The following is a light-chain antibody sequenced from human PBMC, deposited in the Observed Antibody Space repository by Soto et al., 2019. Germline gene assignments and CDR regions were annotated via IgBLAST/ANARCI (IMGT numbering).Light chain of an antibody. Sequence: DIVMTPSPDSLAVSLGERATINCKSSQSVLYSSNNKNYLAWYQQKPGQPPKLLIYWASTRESGVPDRFSGRGSGTDFTLTISSLQAEDVAVYYCQQYYRPWTFGQGTKVEIK. J-gene: IGKJ1*01. CDR3: QQYYRPWT. CDR1: QSVLYSSNNKNY. CDR2: WAS. V-gene: IGKV4-1*01.